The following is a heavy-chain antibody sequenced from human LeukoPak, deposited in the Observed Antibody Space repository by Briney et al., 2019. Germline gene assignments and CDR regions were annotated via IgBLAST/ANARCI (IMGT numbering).Heavy chain of an antibody. CDR3: TNDSYSKGDY. J-gene: IGHJ4*02. CDR2: IKNDGTVK. D-gene: IGHD4-11*01. CDR1: GFTFSYHW. Sequence: GGSLRLSCAASGFTFSYHWMTWLRQAPGKGLEWVANIKNDGTVKNYVDSGKVRFTISRNNSKNSLYLQMNSLRAEDTAISYRTNDSYSKGDYWGQGVLVTVSS. V-gene: IGHV3-7*01.